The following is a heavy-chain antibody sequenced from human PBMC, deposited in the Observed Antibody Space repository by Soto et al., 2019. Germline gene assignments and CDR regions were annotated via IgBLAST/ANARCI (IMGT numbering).Heavy chain of an antibody. CDR3: AREGEMGTISVRWYYFDC. CDR1: GGTFSSSA. J-gene: IGHJ4*02. D-gene: IGHD1-1*01. CDR2: IIPIFGTA. V-gene: IGHV1-69*06. Sequence: RASVKVSCKASGGTFSSSAISWVRQAPGQGLEWMGGIIPIFGTANYAQKFQGRVTITADKSTSTAYMELSSLRSEDTAVYYCAREGEMGTISVRWYYFDCYGQRTLFTVGS.